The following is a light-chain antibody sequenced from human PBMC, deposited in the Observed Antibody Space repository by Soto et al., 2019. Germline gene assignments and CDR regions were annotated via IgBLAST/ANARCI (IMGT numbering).Light chain of an antibody. CDR1: TGAVTSGHY. Sequence: QAVVTQEPSLTVSPGGTVTLTCGSSTGAVTSGHYPYWFQQKPGQAPRILIYATSNKHSWTPARFSGSLLGDKAALTLSGAQPEDEAEYYCLLSYSGASWVFGGGTKLTVL. CDR3: LLSYSGASWV. V-gene: IGLV7-46*01. CDR2: ATS. J-gene: IGLJ3*02.